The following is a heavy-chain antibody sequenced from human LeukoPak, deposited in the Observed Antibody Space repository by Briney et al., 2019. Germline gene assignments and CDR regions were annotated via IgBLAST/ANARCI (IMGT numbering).Heavy chain of an antibody. V-gene: IGHV1-2*06. D-gene: IGHD3-22*01. CDR2: INPNSGGT. CDR1: AYSFTDYY. J-gene: IGHJ4*02. CDR3: ARSSPTYYFDSSGYYYGDY. Sequence: ASVKVSCKASAYSFTDYYIHWVRQAPGQGLEWMGRINPNSGGTDYAQKFQGRVTMTRDTSISTAYMELSRLRSDDTAVYHCARSSPTYYFDSSGYYYGDYWGQGTLVIVSS.